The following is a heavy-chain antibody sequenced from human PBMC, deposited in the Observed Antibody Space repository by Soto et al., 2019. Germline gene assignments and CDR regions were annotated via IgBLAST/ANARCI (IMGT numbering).Heavy chain of an antibody. V-gene: IGHV1-69*08. CDR1: GGTFSSYT. CDR2: IIPILGIA. J-gene: IGHJ4*02. CDR3: ARDMSGYYDSRGGYFDY. D-gene: IGHD3-22*01. Sequence: QVQLVQSGAEVKKPGSSVKVSCKASGGTFSSYTISWVRQAPGQGLEWMGRIIPILGIANYAQKFQGRVTIAPYKSTSTAYRELSSLRSEDTAVYYCARDMSGYYDSRGGYFDYWGQGTLVTVSS.